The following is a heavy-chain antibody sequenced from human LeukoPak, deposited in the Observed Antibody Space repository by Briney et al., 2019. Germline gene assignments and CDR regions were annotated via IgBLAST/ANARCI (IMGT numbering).Heavy chain of an antibody. J-gene: IGHJ4*02. CDR2: ISSSSSYI. CDR3: ARDSGIVVVTAISEVDY. V-gene: IGHV3-21*01. Sequence: PGGSLRLSCAASGFTFSSYSMNCVRQAPGKGLEWVSSISSSSSYIYYADSVKGRFTISRGNAKNSLYLQMNSLRAEDTAVYYCARDSGIVVVTAISEVDYWGQGTLVTVSS. CDR1: GFTFSSYS. D-gene: IGHD2-21*02.